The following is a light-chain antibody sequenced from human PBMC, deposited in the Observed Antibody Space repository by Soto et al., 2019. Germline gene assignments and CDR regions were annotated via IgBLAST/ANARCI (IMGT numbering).Light chain of an antibody. CDR3: QQYNSYPWT. CDR1: QSISSW. J-gene: IGKJ1*01. V-gene: IGKV1-5*01. Sequence: DILVTQSPSTLSASVGDRVTITCRASQSISSWLAWYQQKPGKAPKLLIYDASSLESGVPSRFSGSGSGTEFTLTISSLQPDDFATYYCQQYNSYPWTFGQGTKVEIK. CDR2: DAS.